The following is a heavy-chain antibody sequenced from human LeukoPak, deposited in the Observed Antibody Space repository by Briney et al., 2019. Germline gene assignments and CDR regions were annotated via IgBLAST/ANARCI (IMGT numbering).Heavy chain of an antibody. J-gene: IGHJ5*02. V-gene: IGHV4-39*07. Sequence: PSETLSLTCTVSGGSISSSSYYWGWIRQPPGKGLEWIGSIYYSGSTYYNPSLKSRVTISVDTSKNQFSLKLSSVTAADTAVYYCAREGIYYDYGSLRLGWFDPWGQGTLVTVSS. CDR3: AREGIYYDYGSLRLGWFDP. D-gene: IGHD3-16*01. CDR1: GGSISSSSYY. CDR2: IYYSGST.